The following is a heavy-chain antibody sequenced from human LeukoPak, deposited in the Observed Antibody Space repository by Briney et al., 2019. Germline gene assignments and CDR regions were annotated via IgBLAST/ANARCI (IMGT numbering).Heavy chain of an antibody. J-gene: IGHJ5*02. V-gene: IGHV3-48*03. CDR3: ARGVGSSWPGWFDP. CDR1: GFTFSSYA. D-gene: IGHD6-13*01. Sequence: QPGGSLRLSCAASGFTFSSYAMTWVRQAPGKGLEWVSYISHSGRTIYSADSVKGRFTISRDNAKNSLYLQMNSLRAEDTAVYYCARGVGSSWPGWFDPWGQGTLVTVSS. CDR2: ISHSGRTI.